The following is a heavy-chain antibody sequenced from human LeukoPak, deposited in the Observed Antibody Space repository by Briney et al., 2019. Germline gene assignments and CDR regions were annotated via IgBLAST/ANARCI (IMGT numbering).Heavy chain of an antibody. J-gene: IGHJ5*02. CDR1: GGSISSYY. CDR2: IYTSGST. CDR3: AREAPTGTTVSSWFDP. V-gene: IGHV4-4*07. Sequence: SETLSLTCTVSGGSISSYYWSWIRQPAGKGLEWIGRIYTSGSTNYNPSLKSRVTISVDTSKNQFSLKLSSVTAADTAVYYCAREAPTGTTVSSWFDPWGQGTLVTVSS. D-gene: IGHD1-1*01.